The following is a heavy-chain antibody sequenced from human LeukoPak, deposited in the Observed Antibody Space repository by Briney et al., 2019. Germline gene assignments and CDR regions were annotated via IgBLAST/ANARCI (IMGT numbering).Heavy chain of an antibody. V-gene: IGHV4-4*02. D-gene: IGHD3-3*01. CDR1: GGSVASTNW. J-gene: IGHJ4*02. Sequence: NPSETLSLTCGVSGGSVASTNWWTWVRQPPGKGLEWIGEVHLDGRTNYNPSLKSRLTMSVDLSDNHVSLKLTSVTAADTAVYYCAREGGFYRPLDYSGQGTLVTVSS. CDR2: VHLDGRT. CDR3: AREGGFYRPLDY.